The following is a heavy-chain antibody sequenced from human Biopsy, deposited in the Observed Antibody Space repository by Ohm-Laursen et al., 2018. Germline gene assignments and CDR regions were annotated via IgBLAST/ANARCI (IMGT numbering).Heavy chain of an antibody. D-gene: IGHD6-13*01. Sequence: TQTLTLTSSFSGFSLSARGMCVSWIRQAPGKALEWLARVDWDDYKDYSASLQTKLSISKDTSNDQIVLTVDNVDPADTATYYCARTPILIVSAGLVYRHRRHLQGMDVWGQGIAVTVS. CDR2: VDWDDYK. V-gene: IGHV2-70*11. CDR1: GFSLSARGMC. CDR3: ARTPILIVSAGLVYRHRRHLQGMDV. J-gene: IGHJ6*02.